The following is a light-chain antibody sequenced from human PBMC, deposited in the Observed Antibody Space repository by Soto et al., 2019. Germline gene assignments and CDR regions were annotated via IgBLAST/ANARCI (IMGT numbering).Light chain of an antibody. Sequence: DIQMTQSPSTLSASVGDRVTITCRASQNINNWIAWYQQKPGKAPKFLIYDASTLESGVPSRFSGSRFGTEFSLTISSLQPDDFGSYYCQHMRTFGQGTKVEIK. CDR1: QNINNW. CDR2: DAS. J-gene: IGKJ1*01. CDR3: QHMRT. V-gene: IGKV1-5*01.